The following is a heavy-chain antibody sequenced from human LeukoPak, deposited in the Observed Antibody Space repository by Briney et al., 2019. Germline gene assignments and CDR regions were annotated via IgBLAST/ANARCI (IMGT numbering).Heavy chain of an antibody. CDR3: ARAHSMEQRERHFDY. CDR1: GFTFSTYA. J-gene: IGHJ4*02. V-gene: IGHV3-23*01. D-gene: IGHD2/OR15-2a*01. CDR2: ISGSGFYT. Sequence: PGRSLRLSCAASGFTFSTYAMSWVRRAPGRGLEWVSGISGSGFYTYYADSVKGRFTISRDNPKSTLYLQMNYLRAEDTAVYYCARAHSMEQRERHFDYWGQGTLVTVSS.